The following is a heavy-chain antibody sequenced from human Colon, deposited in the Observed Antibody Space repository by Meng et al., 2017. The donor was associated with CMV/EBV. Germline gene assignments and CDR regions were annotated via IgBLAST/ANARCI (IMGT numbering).Heavy chain of an antibody. CDR1: GFTFDHYA. D-gene: IGHD3-10*01. CDR3: VKDMPVTNWGSGGLDV. J-gene: IGHJ6*02. V-gene: IGHV3-9*01. CDR2: ISLNSIG. Sequence: SLKISCAASGFTFDHYAMHWVRQVPGKGLEWVSGISLNSIGEYSESVKGRFTISRDNAKNSLYLQMNSLKPEDTALYYCVKDMPVTNWGSGGLDVWGQGTTVTVSS.